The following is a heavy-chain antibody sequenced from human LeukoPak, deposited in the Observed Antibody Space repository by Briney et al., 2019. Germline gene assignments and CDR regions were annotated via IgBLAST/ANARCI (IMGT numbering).Heavy chain of an antibody. D-gene: IGHD7-27*01. CDR3: ARTWGNWYFDL. V-gene: IGHV4-59*01. CDR2: IYYSGST. Sequence: SETLSLTCTVSGGSISSYYWSWIRQPPGKGLEWIGYIYYSGSTNYNPSLKSRVTISVDTSKTQFSLKLSSVTAADTAVYYCARTWGNWYFDLWGRGTLVTVSS. J-gene: IGHJ2*01. CDR1: GGSISSYY.